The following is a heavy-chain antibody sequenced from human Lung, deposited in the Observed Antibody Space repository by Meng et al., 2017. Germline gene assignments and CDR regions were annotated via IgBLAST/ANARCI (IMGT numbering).Heavy chain of an antibody. V-gene: IGHV4-39*01. D-gene: IGHD3-3*01. J-gene: IGHJ4*02. CDR1: GGSITSGSYY. Sequence: LQLQESGPGLVKPSETLSLTCTVSGGSITSGSYYWGWIRQPPEKGLEWIGNIYYSGSTFYNPSLKSRVSMSVDTSKNQFSLRLNSVTAADTAVYYCARQGGRFSPNLWGQGTLVTVSS. CDR3: ARQGGRFSPNL. CDR2: IYYSGST.